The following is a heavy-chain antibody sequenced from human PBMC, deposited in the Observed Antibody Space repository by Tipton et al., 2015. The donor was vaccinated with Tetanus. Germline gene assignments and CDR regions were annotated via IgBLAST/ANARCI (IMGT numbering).Heavy chain of an antibody. D-gene: IGHD3-22*01. CDR2: IFYTGSS. CDR1: GVSIRSSTYF. Sequence: LRLSCAVSGVSIRSSTYFWGWIRQPPGKGLEWIGHIFYTGSSHYNPSFESRVTISVDTSKNQFSLNLSSVTAADTAVYFCARQEPPRRFFYDSSGSSDWGQGILVTVSS. V-gene: IGHV4-39*01. CDR3: ARQEPPRRFFYDSSGSSD. J-gene: IGHJ4*02.